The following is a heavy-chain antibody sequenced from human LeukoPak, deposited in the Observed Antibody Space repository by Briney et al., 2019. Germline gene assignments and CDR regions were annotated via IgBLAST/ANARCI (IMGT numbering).Heavy chain of an antibody. D-gene: IGHD2-8*01. CDR1: GFTFSSYG. CDR3: PKDQGWMLGGGCLEY. J-gene: IGHJ4*02. Sequence: GGSLRLSCAASGFTFSSYGVHWVRQAPGKGLEWVAFIRLDGTNKDYADSVKGRFTISRDNFKNTLDLQMNSLRIEDTAVYYCPKDQGWMLGGGCLEYWAQEPLVPVPS. CDR2: IRLDGTNK. V-gene: IGHV3-30*02.